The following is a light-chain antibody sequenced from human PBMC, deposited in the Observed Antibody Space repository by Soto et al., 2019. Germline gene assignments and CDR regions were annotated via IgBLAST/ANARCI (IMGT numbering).Light chain of an antibody. V-gene: IGKV3-11*01. CDR3: QQCRKCRPLT. Sequence: EILLTQTPGTFSLSPWKGGTLSFRSSQGISDSLAWYQRKPGQAPRLIIYDASSRATGVPHRFSGSGSGTDFSLTIRKLEPEDVAVYYCQQCRKCRPLTCGQGTRLELK. J-gene: IGKJ5*01. CDR1: QGISDS. CDR2: DAS.